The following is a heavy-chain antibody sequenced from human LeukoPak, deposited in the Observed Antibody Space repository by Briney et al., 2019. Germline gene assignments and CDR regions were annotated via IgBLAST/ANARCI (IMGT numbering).Heavy chain of an antibody. D-gene: IGHD2-2*01. J-gene: IGHJ4*02. CDR2: ITWNSGST. V-gene: IGHV3-9*01. Sequence: GGSLRLSCAVSGFTFSSYWMSWVRQAPGKGLEWVSGITWNSGSTGYADSVKGRFTISRDNAKNSLFVQMNSLRAEDTALYYCAKDACSGTSCSFDYWGQGTLVTVSS. CDR1: GFTFSSYW. CDR3: AKDACSGTSCSFDY.